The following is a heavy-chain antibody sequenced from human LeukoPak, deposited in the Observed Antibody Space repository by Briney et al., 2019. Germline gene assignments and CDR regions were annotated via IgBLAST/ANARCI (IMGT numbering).Heavy chain of an antibody. CDR3: AKHLDYYGSGSFDY. Sequence: GGSLTLSCAASGFTFSSYAMSWVRQPPGKGLEWVSATSGSGGSTYYADSVKGRFTISRDNSKNTLYLQMNSLRAEDTAVYYCAKHLDYYGSGSFDYWGQGTLVTVSS. J-gene: IGHJ4*02. CDR1: GFTFSSYA. CDR2: TSGSGGST. D-gene: IGHD3-10*01. V-gene: IGHV3-23*01.